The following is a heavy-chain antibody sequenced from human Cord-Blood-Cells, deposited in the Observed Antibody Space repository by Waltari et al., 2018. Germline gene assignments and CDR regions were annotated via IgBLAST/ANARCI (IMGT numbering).Heavy chain of an antibody. Sequence: EVQLVESGGGLIQPGGSLRLSCAASGFTVSSNYMSWVRQAPGKGLEWVSVIYSGGRTYYADSGKGRFTISRDNSKNTLYLQMNSRRAEDTAVYYCARSPKGRGGAAAYWGQGTLVTVSS. J-gene: IGHJ4*02. CDR1: GFTVSSNY. CDR3: ARSPKGRGGAAAY. D-gene: IGHD6-13*01. CDR2: IYSGGRT. V-gene: IGHV3-53*01.